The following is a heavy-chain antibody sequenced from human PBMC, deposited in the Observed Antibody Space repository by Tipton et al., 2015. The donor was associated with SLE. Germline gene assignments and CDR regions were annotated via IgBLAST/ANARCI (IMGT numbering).Heavy chain of an antibody. Sequence: TLSLTCAVYGGSFSGYYWSWIRQPPGKGLEWIGEINHSGSTNHSGSTKYNPSLKSRVNISVDTSKNQFSLKLSSVTAADTAVYYCARLYVDYSAFDYWGQGTLVTVSS. CDR1: GGSFSGYY. CDR3: ARLYVDYSAFDY. CDR2: INHSGSTNHSGST. V-gene: IGHV4-34*01. D-gene: IGHD4-17*01. J-gene: IGHJ4*02.